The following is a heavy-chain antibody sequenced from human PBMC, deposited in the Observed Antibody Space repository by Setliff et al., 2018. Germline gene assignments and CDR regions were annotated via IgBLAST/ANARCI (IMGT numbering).Heavy chain of an antibody. V-gene: IGHV1-18*01. J-gene: IGHJ4*02. CDR3: SRLVRYCSKTTCQTASGAEL. Sequence: ASVKVSCKASGYTFSHSGITGVRQAPGQGLEWMGWISVYTGNTNYAPKLQGRVTMTTDASTSTAYMELRGLTSDDKAVYYCSRLVRYCSKTTCQTASGAELWGQGTLVTV. D-gene: IGHD2-8*01. CDR1: GYTFSHSG. CDR2: ISVYTGNT.